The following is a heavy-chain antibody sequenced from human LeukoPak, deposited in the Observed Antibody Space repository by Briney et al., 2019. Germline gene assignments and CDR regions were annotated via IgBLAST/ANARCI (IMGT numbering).Heavy chain of an antibody. CDR3: RLHHRGEETRLWFGELKVSDY. Sequence: SETLSLTCTVSGGSISSSSYYWGWIRQPPGKGLEWIGSIYYSGSTYYNPSLKSRVTISVDTSKNQFSLKLSSVTAADTAVYYCRLHHRGEETRLWFGELKVSDYWGQGTLVTVSS. V-gene: IGHV4-39*01. J-gene: IGHJ4*02. CDR1: GGSISSSSYY. CDR2: IYYSGST. D-gene: IGHD3-10*01.